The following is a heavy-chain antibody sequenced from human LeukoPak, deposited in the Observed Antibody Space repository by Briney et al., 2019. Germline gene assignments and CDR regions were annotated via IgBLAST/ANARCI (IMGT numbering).Heavy chain of an antibody. V-gene: IGHV3-74*01. CDR3: ARNYYGSGSYPH. J-gene: IGHJ4*02. CDR1: GFTFSSYW. Sequence: PGGSLRLSCAASGFTFSSYWMHWVRQAPGKGLVWVSRINSDGRNTSYADSVKGRFTISRDNAKNTLYLQMNSLRAEDTAVYYCARNYYGSGSYPHWGQGTLVTVSS. D-gene: IGHD3-10*01. CDR2: INSDGRNT.